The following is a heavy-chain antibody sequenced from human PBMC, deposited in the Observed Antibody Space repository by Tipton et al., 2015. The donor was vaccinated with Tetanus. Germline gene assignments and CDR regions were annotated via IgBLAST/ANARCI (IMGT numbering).Heavy chain of an antibody. CDR1: GGSISSYY. CDR3: AREVKDCFGTSCYEGWFGP. V-gene: IGHV4-59*01. D-gene: IGHD2-2*01. CDR2: IYHSGST. J-gene: IGHJ5*02. Sequence: LRLSCTVSGGSISSYYWGWIRQPPGKGLEWVGFIYHSGSTNYNPSLKSRTTISVDTSKNQFSLKLSSVTAADTAVYYCAREVKDCFGTSCYEGWFGPWGQGTLVTVSS.